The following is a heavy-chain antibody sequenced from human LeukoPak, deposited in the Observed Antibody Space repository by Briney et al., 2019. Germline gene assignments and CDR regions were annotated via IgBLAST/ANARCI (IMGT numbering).Heavy chain of an antibody. CDR2: IYYSGST. J-gene: IGHJ4*02. V-gene: IGHV4-31*03. Sequence: SETLSLTCTVSGGSISSGGYYWSWIRQHPGKGLEWIGYIYYSGSTHYNPSLKSRVTISVDKSKNQFSLKLSSVTAADTAVYYCARVSSGATTVDYWGQGTLVTVSS. D-gene: IGHD1-26*01. CDR1: GGSISSGGYY. CDR3: ARVSSGATTVDY.